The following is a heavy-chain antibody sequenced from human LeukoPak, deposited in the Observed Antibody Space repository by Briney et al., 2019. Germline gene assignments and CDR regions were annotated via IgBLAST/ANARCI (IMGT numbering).Heavy chain of an antibody. J-gene: IGHJ4*02. CDR1: GGSISSYY. D-gene: IGHD2-21*02. CDR3: ARFAYCGGHCWYYFDY. CDR2: IYSSGST. Sequence: SQTLSLTCAVSGGSISSYYWSWIRQPPGKGLEWIGYIYSSGSTNYNPSLKSRITISVDTSKNQFSLKLSSVTAADTAVYYCARFAYCGGHCWYYFDYWGQGSLVTVSS. V-gene: IGHV4-59*01.